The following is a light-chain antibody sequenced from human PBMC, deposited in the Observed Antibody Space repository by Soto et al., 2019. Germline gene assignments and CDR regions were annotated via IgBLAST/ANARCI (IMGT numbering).Light chain of an antibody. CDR3: GAWDISLSGGV. CDR1: SSNIGIDF. CDR2: EDH. V-gene: IGLV1-51*02. J-gene: IGLJ3*02. Sequence: QSALTQPPSVSAAPGQEVTISCSGSSSNIGIDFVSWYQHLPGTAPKLLIYEDHKRPSWIPDRFSGSKSGTLATLVITGLQTGDEADYYCGAWDISLSGGVFGGGTKLTVL.